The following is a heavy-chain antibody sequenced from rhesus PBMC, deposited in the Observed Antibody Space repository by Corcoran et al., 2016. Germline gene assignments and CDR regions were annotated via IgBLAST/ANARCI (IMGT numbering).Heavy chain of an antibody. J-gene: IGHJ3*01. CDR1: GFTFRSYA. V-gene: IGHV3-136*01. Sequence: EVQLVESGGGLVQPGGSLRLPCAASGFTFRSYAMSWVSQAPGKGLEWVSNNRYTCKTIYDADSVKGRVTSYIDNAKNSLSRQMSSLRAEDTAVYYCTRGGSGWSYAFDFWGQGLRVTVSS. CDR2: NRYTCKTI. CDR3: TRGGSGWSYAFDF. D-gene: IGHD6S26*01.